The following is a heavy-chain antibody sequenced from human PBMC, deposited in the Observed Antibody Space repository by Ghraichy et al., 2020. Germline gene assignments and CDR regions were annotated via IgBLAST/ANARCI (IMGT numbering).Heavy chain of an antibody. Sequence: GGSLRLSCAASGFTFSSYAMNWVRQAPGKGLEWVSAISGSGGSTYYADSVKGRFTISRDNSKNTLYLQMNSLRAEDTAVYYCAKASLISHSSSWPDYWGQGTLVTVSS. D-gene: IGHD6-13*01. V-gene: IGHV3-23*01. CDR2: ISGSGGST. J-gene: IGHJ4*02. CDR1: GFTFSSYA. CDR3: AKASLISHSSSWPDY.